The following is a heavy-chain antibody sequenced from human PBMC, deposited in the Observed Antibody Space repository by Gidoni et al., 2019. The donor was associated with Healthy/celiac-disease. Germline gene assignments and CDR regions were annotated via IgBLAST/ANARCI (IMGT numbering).Heavy chain of an antibody. CDR1: GYTFTGYY. J-gene: IGHJ2*01. CDR3: AREYYGSGSYRPLWYFDL. CDR2: INPNSGGT. D-gene: IGHD3-10*01. Sequence: QVQLVQSGAEVKKPGDSVKVSCKASGYTFTGYYMHWVRQAPGQGLEWMGWINPNSGGTNYAQKFQGWVTMTRDTSISTAYMELSRLRSDDTAVYYCAREYYGSGSYRPLWYFDLWGRGTLVTVSS. V-gene: IGHV1-2*04.